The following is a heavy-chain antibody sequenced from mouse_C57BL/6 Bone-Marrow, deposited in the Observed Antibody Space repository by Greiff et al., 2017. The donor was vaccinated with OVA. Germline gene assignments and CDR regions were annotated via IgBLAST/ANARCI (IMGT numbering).Heavy chain of an antibody. CDR1: GYTFTSYG. D-gene: IGHD1-1*01. CDR3: ARSGYYGSSFLFAY. Sequence: VKLQESGAELARPGASVKLSCKASGYTFTSYGISWVKQRTGQGLEWIGEIYPRSGNTYYNEKFKGKATLTADKSSSTAYMELRSLTSEDSAVYFCARSGYYGSSFLFAYWGQGTLVTVSA. V-gene: IGHV1-81*01. CDR2: IYPRSGNT. J-gene: IGHJ3*01.